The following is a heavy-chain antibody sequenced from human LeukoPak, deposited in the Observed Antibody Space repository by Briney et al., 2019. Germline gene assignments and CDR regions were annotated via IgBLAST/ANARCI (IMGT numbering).Heavy chain of an antibody. CDR2: IYYSGST. D-gene: IGHD2-2*01. V-gene: IGHV4-39*01. J-gene: IGHJ5*02. CDR1: GGSLSGYY. Sequence: PSETLSLTCAVYGGSLSGYYWGWIRQPPGKGLEWIGSIYYSGSTYYNPSLKSRVTISVDTSKNQFSLKLSSVTAADTAVYYCARRYQLLSPAFDPWGQGTLVTVSS. CDR3: ARRYQLLSPAFDP.